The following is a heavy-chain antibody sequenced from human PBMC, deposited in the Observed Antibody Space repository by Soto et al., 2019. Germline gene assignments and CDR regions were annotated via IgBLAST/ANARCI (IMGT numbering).Heavy chain of an antibody. D-gene: IGHD6-6*01. CDR3: AKVEYSWGAFDI. CDR2: ISYDGSNK. V-gene: IGHV3-30*18. Sequence: GGSLRLSCAASGFTFSSYGMHWVRQAPGKGLEWVAVISYDGSNKYYADSVKGRFTISRDNSKNTLYLQMNSLRAEDTAVYYCAKVEYSWGAFDIWGQGTMVTVSS. J-gene: IGHJ3*02. CDR1: GFTFSSYG.